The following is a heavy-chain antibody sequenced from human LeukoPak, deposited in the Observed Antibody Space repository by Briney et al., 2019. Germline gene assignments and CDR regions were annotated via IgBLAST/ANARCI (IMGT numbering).Heavy chain of an antibody. CDR2: VYTSGST. CDR1: GGSISSDNYS. J-gene: IGHJ4*02. Sequence: PSETLSLTCTVSGGSISSDNYSWSWIRQPAGKGLEWIGRVYTSGSTNYNPSLKSRVTISVDTPKNQFSLKLSSVTAADTAVYYCARSEINDYSRYWGQGILVIVSS. D-gene: IGHD4-11*01. CDR3: ARSEINDYSRY. V-gene: IGHV4-61*02.